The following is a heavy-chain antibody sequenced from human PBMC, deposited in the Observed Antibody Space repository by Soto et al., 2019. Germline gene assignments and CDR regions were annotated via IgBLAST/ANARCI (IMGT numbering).Heavy chain of an antibody. V-gene: IGHV1-18*01. D-gene: IGHD1-1*01. CDR3: ARGRYGDY. CDR1: GYGFTTYG. Sequence: QGHLVKSGAEVKKPGASVKVSCKGSGYGFTTYGSTWVRQAPGQGLEWMAWISAHNGNTNYAQKRQGRVTVTRDTSTSTAYMELRSLRSDDTAVYYCARGRYGDYWGQGALVTVSS. J-gene: IGHJ4*02. CDR2: ISAHNGNT.